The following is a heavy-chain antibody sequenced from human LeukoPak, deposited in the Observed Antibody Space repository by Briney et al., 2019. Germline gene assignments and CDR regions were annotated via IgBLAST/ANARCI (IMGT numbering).Heavy chain of an antibody. Sequence: GGSLRLSCAASGFTFSSYSMNWVRQAPGKGLEWVSYISSSSSTIYYADSVKGRFTISRDNAKNSLYLQMNSLRDEDTAVYYCARTDLWFGESDKGRFDYWGQGTLVTVSS. CDR2: ISSSSSTI. D-gene: IGHD3-10*01. V-gene: IGHV3-48*02. J-gene: IGHJ4*02. CDR3: ARTDLWFGESDKGRFDY. CDR1: GFTFSSYS.